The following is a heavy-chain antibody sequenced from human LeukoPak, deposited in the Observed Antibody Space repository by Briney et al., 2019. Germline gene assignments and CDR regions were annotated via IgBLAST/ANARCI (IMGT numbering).Heavy chain of an antibody. J-gene: IGHJ6*03. D-gene: IGHD3-3*01. Sequence: GGSLRLSCAASGFTFSSYWMSWVRQAPGKGLEWVANIKQDGSEKYYVDSVKGRFTISRDNAKNSLYLQMSSLRAEDTAVYYCARVRYDFWLYYYYYMDVWGKGTTVTVSS. CDR2: IKQDGSEK. CDR1: GFTFSSYW. CDR3: ARVRYDFWLYYYYYMDV. V-gene: IGHV3-7*01.